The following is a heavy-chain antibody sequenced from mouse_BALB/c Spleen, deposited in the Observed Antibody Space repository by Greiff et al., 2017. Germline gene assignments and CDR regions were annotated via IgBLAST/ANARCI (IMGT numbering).Heavy chain of an antibody. CDR1: GFSLSTSGMG. V-gene: IGHV8-12*01. Sequence: QVTLKESGPGILQPSQTLSLTCSFSGFSLSTSGMGVSWIRQPSGKGLEWLAHIYWDDDKRYNPSLKSRLTISKDTSSNQVFLKITSVDTADTATYYCARRPSGYAMDYWGQGTSVTVSS. D-gene: IGHD6-1*01. CDR3: ARRPSGYAMDY. J-gene: IGHJ4*01. CDR2: IYWDDDK.